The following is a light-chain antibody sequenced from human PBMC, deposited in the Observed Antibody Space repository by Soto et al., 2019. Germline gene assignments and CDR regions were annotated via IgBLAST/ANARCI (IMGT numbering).Light chain of an antibody. CDR1: SSDVGGYNY. V-gene: IGLV2-23*02. Sequence: QSALTQPASVSGSPGQSITISCTGTSSDVGGYNYVSWYQQQSGKAPKLMIFEVNKRPSGVSNRFSGSKSGNTASLTISGLKVEDEADYYCCSSGGSPTYVFGTGTKLTVL. CDR2: EVN. CDR3: CSSGGSPTYV. J-gene: IGLJ1*01.